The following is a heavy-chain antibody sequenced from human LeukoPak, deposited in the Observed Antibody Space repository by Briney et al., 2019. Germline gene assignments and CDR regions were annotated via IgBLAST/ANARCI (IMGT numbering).Heavy chain of an antibody. V-gene: IGHV1-46*03. D-gene: IGHD2-15*01. Sequence: ASVKVSCKASGYTFTGYYMHWVRQAPGQGLEWMGIINPSGGSTSYAQKFQGRVTMTRDTSTSTVYMELSSLRPEDTAVYYCARNLGYCSGGSCRPNAFDIWGQGTMVTVSS. CDR3: ARNLGYCSGGSCRPNAFDI. J-gene: IGHJ3*02. CDR1: GYTFTGYY. CDR2: INPSGGST.